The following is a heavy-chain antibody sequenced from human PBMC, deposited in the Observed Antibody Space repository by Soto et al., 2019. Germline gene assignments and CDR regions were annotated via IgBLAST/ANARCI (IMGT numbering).Heavy chain of an antibody. J-gene: IGHJ4*02. CDR2: IRTKDYGEVT. CDR1: GFTFGDYG. Sequence: PGVSLRLSCKTFGFTFGDYGMSWFRQAPGKGLEWVGFIRTKDYGEVTEYAASVKGRFTISRDDSDRIVYLQMNSLTSGDTAIYYCSSSTTVTRKSDYWGQGALVTVSA. D-gene: IGHD4-17*01. CDR3: SSSTTVTRKSDY. V-gene: IGHV3-49*03.